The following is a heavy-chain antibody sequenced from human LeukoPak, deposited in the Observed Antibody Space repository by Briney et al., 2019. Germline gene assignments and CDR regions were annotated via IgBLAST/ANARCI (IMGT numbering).Heavy chain of an antibody. V-gene: IGHV3-23*01. CDR2: ISGSGANT. J-gene: IGHJ4*02. D-gene: IGHD3-22*01. CDR3: AKDLNSNGYYLGFDY. Sequence: GGSLRLSCAASGFTFSTYAMTWVRQAPGKGLEWVSAISGSGANTYYADSVKGRFTISRDNSKNTLYLQMNSLRAEDTAVYYCAKDLNSNGYYLGFDYWGQGTLVTVSS. CDR1: GFTFSTYA.